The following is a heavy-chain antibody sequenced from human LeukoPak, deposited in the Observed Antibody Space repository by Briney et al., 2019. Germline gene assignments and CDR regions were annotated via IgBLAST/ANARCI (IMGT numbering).Heavy chain of an antibody. Sequence: PSETLPLTCTVSGGSISSGSYYWSWIRQPAGKGLEWIGDVNDSGSTNYNPSLKSRVAMSVDTSKNQFSLNLTSVTAADTAVYYCARRRLLYFDDPWGQGTLVTISS. D-gene: IGHD3-3*01. CDR2: VNDSGST. CDR1: GGSISSGSYY. J-gene: IGHJ5*02. V-gene: IGHV4-61*10. CDR3: ARRRLLYFDDP.